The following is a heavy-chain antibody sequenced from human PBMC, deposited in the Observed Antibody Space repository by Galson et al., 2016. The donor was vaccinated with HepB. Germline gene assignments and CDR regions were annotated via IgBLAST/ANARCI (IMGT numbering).Heavy chain of an antibody. CDR2: IGGSGGGP. CDR1: GFTFSNYA. V-gene: IGHV3-23*01. Sequence: LRLSCAVSGFTFSNYAMSWVRQAPGKGLEWVSSIGGSGGGPYYADSVKGRFTISRDNFRGTLCLHMKSLRAEDTAVYYCAKMPDAVVEPATFDYWGQGTLVTVSS. D-gene: IGHD2-2*01. CDR3: AKMPDAVVEPATFDY. J-gene: IGHJ4*02.